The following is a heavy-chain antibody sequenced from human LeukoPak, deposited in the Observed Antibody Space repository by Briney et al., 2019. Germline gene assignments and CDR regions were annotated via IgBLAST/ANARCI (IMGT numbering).Heavy chain of an antibody. CDR3: ARERLAGVAFDI. CDR1: GGTFSSYA. Sequence: SVKVSCKASGGTFSSYAISWVRQAPGQGLEWMGRIIPIFATANYPQKFQGRVTINTDESTSAAYMDLSSLRSEDTAVYYCARERLAGVAFDIWGQGTLVTVSS. D-gene: IGHD3-9*01. J-gene: IGHJ4*02. CDR2: IIPIFATA. V-gene: IGHV1-69*05.